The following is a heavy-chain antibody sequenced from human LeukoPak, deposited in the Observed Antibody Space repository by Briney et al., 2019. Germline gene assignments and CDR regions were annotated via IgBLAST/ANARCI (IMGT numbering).Heavy chain of an antibody. D-gene: IGHD6-19*01. CDR3: ARGSGVAVGMDV. J-gene: IGHJ6*02. CDR1: GGPIDSHH. CDR2: FSTGGST. V-gene: IGHV4-4*07. Sequence: SETLSHTCTVSGGPIDSHHWRWNRQSAGKGREWIGRFSTGGSTYYNHYLESRVTMSVDTSKNHCSLKLRSVTAADTAVYFCARGSGVAVGMDVWGQGTTVIVSS.